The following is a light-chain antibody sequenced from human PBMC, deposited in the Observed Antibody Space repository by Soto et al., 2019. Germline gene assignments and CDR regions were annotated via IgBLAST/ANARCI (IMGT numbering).Light chain of an antibody. CDR2: DAS. V-gene: IGKV3D-20*02. J-gene: IGKJ1*01. Sequence: EIVMTQSPATLSVSPGARFTLSCRASQSVSSSYLAWYQQKPGQAPRLLINDASNRATGIPARFSGSGSGTDFTLTISSLEPEDFAVYYCQQCYNWPQWTFGQGTKVDIK. CDR1: QSVSSSY. CDR3: QQCYNWPQWT.